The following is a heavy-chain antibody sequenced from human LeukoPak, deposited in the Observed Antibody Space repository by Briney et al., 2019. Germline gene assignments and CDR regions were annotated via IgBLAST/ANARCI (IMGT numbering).Heavy chain of an antibody. D-gene: IGHD5-18*01. CDR1: GGSISSSSYY. CDR2: IYYSGST. V-gene: IGHV4-39*07. CDR3: ARDGYNYGLDRFDY. Sequence: NPSETLSLTCTVSGGSISSSSYYWGWIRQPPGKGLEWIGSIYYSGSTYYNPSLKSRVTISVDTSKNQFSLKLSSVTAADTAVYYCARDGYNYGLDRFDYWGHGTLVTVSS. J-gene: IGHJ4*01.